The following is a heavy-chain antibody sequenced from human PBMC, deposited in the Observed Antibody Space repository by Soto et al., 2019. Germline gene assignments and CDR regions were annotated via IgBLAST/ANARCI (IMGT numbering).Heavy chain of an antibody. Sequence: EVQLMESGGGLVQPGGSLRLSCAASGFTFDNYAMNWVRQAPGKGLEWVSGISATGGSTYYAASVSGRFVSSRDNSKNTLDLQMNSLRAEDTAVYYCARSLDVFLWLGELLSLGFDSWGQGTLVTASS. D-gene: IGHD3-10*01. CDR1: GFTFDNYA. V-gene: IGHV3-23*01. J-gene: IGHJ4*02. CDR2: ISATGGST. CDR3: ARSLDVFLWLGELLSLGFDS.